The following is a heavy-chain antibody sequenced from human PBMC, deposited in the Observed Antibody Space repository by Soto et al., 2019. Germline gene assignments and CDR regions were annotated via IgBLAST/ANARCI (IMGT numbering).Heavy chain of an antibody. CDR3: ARHWYDFWSGDLFDY. J-gene: IGHJ4*02. CDR2: IYYSGST. CDR1: GGSISSSSYY. D-gene: IGHD3-3*01. V-gene: IGHV4-39*01. Sequence: SETLSLTCTVSGGSISSSSYYWGWIRQPPGKGLEWIGSIYYSGSTYYNPSLKSRVTISVDTSKNQFSLKLSSVTAADTAVYYCARHWYDFWSGDLFDYWGQGTLVTVSS.